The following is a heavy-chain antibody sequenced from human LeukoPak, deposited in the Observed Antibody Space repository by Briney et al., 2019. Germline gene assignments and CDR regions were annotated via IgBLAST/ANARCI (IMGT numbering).Heavy chain of an antibody. J-gene: IGHJ5*02. CDR3: ARHAPLFTMIVVVFDP. Sequence: SKTLSLTCTFSSGSISSGSFYWGWIRQPPGRGLEWIGSIHYSGSTYYNPSLKSRVTISVDTSKNQFSLKLSSVTAADTAVYYCARHAPLFTMIVVVFDPWGQGTLVTVSS. D-gene: IGHD3-22*01. CDR1: SGSISSGSFY. CDR2: IHYSGST. V-gene: IGHV4-39*01.